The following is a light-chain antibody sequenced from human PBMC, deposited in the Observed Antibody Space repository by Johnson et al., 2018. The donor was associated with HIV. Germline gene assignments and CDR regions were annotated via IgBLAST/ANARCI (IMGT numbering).Light chain of an antibody. J-gene: IGLJ1*01. V-gene: IGLV1-51*01. CDR1: SSNIGNNY. Sequence: QSVLTQPPSVSAAPGQKVTISCSGSSSNIGNNYVSWYQQLPGTAPKLLIYDNNKRPSGIPDRFSGYKSGTSATLGITGLQNGDEADYYCGTWDSSLSAGGYVFGTGTKVTVL. CDR3: GTWDSSLSAGGYV. CDR2: DNN.